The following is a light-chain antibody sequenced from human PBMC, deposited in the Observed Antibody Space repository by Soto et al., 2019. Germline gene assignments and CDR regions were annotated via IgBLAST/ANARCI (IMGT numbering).Light chain of an antibody. CDR1: QSVLYSSNNKNY. CDR3: QQYYSTPLT. V-gene: IGKV4-1*01. Sequence: DIVMTQSPDSLAVSLGEKATINSKSSQSVLYSSNNKNYLAWYQQKPGQPPKLLIYWASTRESGVPDRFSGSGSGADFHLPISSLQAEDVAVYYCQQYYSTPLTFGGGTKVEIK. J-gene: IGKJ4*01. CDR2: WAS.